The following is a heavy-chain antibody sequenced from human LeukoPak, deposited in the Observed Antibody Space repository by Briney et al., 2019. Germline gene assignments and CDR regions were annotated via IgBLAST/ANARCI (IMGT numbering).Heavy chain of an antibody. CDR1: GFTFSSYW. Sequence: GGSLRLSCAASGFTFSSYWMHRVRQVPGKGLVWVSRLNGDGTYTEYADYVKGRFTISRDNAKGTLYLQMNSLRAEDTAVYYCTREVLGFSFDYWGQGILVTVSS. CDR2: LNGDGTYT. J-gene: IGHJ4*02. D-gene: IGHD5/OR15-5a*01. CDR3: TREVLGFSFDY. V-gene: IGHV3-74*03.